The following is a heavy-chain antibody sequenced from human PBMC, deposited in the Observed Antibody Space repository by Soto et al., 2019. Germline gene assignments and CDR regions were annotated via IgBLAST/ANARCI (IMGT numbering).Heavy chain of an antibody. V-gene: IGHV1-69*04. CDR3: ATNYGSGYRAFDY. CDR1: GYTFTNYG. CDR2: INPILSMS. D-gene: IGHD3-10*01. Sequence: SVKVSCKASGYTFTNYGISWVRQAPGLGLEWMGRINPILSMSNYAQKFQGRVTITADKSTSTAYMELSSLRSEDTAMYYCATNYGSGYRAFDYWGQGTLVTVSS. J-gene: IGHJ4*02.